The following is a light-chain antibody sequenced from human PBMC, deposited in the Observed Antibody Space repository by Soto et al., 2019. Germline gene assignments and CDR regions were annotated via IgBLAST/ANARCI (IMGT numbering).Light chain of an antibody. CDR3: QQYGSSPIT. Sequence: EVVLAQSPGTLSLSSGERATLSCRASQSVINSYLAWYQQKPGQAPRLLLYGAYNRATGIPDRISGSESGTDFTLTISRLEPEDFAVYYCQQYGSSPITFGQGTRLEIK. CDR2: GAY. J-gene: IGKJ5*01. CDR1: QSVINSY. V-gene: IGKV3-20*01.